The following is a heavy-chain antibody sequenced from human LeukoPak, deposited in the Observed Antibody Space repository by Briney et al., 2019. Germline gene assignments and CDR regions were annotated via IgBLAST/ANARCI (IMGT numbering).Heavy chain of an antibody. D-gene: IGHD6-19*01. CDR2: IIPMMGIA. V-gene: IGHV1-69*02. Sequence: ASVKVSCKASGGTLRRHTITWVRQAPGQGLEWMGRIIPMMGIANYAQKFQGRVTITADTSTDTAYMDLISLGSEDTAVYYCASRSHKTIVGADTREVGDYWGQGTLVTVSS. CDR3: ASRSHKTIVGADTREVGDY. CDR1: GGTLRRHT. J-gene: IGHJ4*02.